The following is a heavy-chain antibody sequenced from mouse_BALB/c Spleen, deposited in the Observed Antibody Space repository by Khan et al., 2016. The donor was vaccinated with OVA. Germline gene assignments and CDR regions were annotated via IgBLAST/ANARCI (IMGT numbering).Heavy chain of an antibody. J-gene: IGHJ1*01. CDR2: ISTYYGDA. V-gene: IGHV1S137*01. CDR3: ARGDYVYGYFDV. CDR1: GYTFTDYA. D-gene: IGHD1-1*01. Sequence: QVQLKESVAELVRPGVSVKISCKGSGYTFTDYAMHWVKQSHAKSLEWIGVISTYYGDATYNQKFKGKATMTVDKSSSTAYMELARLTSEDSAIYYCARGDYVYGYFDVWGAGTTVTVSS.